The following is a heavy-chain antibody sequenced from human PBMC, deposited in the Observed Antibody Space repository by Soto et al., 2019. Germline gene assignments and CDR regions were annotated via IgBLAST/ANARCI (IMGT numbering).Heavy chain of an antibody. CDR1: GITFTAYA. CDR3: ATIIIPAATNFY. CDR2: ISGSGGST. V-gene: IGHV3-23*01. D-gene: IGHD2-2*01. J-gene: IGHJ4*02. Sequence: EVQLLESGGGLVQPGGSLRLSCAASGITFTAYAMSWVRQAPGKGLEWVSSISGSGGSTYYADSVKGRLTISRDNSKNPLYLPKNRLRAEDTAVYYCATIIIPAATNFYWGQGTLVTVSS.